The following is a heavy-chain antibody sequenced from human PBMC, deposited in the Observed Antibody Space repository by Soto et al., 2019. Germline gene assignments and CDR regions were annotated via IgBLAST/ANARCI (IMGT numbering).Heavy chain of an antibody. V-gene: IGHV4-34*01. Sequence: SETLALTCAVYGGSFSGYDWSWIRQPPGKGLEWIGEINHSGSTNYNPSLKSRVTISVDTSKNQFSLKLSSVTAADTAVYYCARGRTTQTIDYWGQGTLVTVSS. J-gene: IGHJ4*02. CDR3: ARGRTTQTIDY. CDR1: GGSFSGYD. CDR2: INHSGST.